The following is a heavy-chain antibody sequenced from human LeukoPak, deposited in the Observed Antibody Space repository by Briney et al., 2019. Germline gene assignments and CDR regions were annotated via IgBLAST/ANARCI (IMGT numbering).Heavy chain of an antibody. D-gene: IGHD4-17*01. Sequence: GAPVKVSCKASGYTFTGYYMHWVRQAPGQGLEWMGWINPNSGGTNYAQKFQGRVTMTRDTSISTAYMELSRLRSDDTAVYYCARLRGGLVLEIGWFDPWGQGTLVTVSS. CDR2: INPNSGGT. CDR3: ARLRGGLVLEIGWFDP. CDR1: GYTFTGYY. V-gene: IGHV1-2*02. J-gene: IGHJ5*02.